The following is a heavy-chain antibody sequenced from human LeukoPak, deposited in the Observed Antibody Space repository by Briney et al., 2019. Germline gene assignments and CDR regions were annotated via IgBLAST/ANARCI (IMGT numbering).Heavy chain of an antibody. CDR1: GFTFSGYW. Sequence: GGSLRLSCAASGFTFSGYWMSWVRQTPEKGLEWVANIKQDGYEKYYVDSVKGRFTISRDNAKNSLYLQMNSLRADDTAIYYCARDKIVGPTTLDYWGQGTLVTVSS. CDR3: ARDKIVGPTTLDY. V-gene: IGHV3-7*01. D-gene: IGHD1-26*01. CDR2: IKQDGYEK. J-gene: IGHJ4*02.